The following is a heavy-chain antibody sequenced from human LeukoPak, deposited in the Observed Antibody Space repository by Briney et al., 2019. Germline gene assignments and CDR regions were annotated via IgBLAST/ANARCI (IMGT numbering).Heavy chain of an antibody. D-gene: IGHD3-10*01. CDR2: IYYSGTT. J-gene: IGHJ6*03. CDR3: ARVPNYYGSGTAYYYYYMDV. Sequence: SETLSLTCSVSGVSISSSNYYWVWIRQSPGKGLEWIGNIYYSGTTYYNPSLRSRVTISLDTSKHQFSLRMTSVTAADTAVYYCARVPNYYGSGTAYYYYYMDVWGKGTTVTVSS. CDR1: GVSISSSNYY. V-gene: IGHV4-39*07.